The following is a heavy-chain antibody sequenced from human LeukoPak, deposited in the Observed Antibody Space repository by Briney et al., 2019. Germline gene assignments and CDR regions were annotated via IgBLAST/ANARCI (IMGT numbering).Heavy chain of an antibody. CDR1: GFTFSTYV. D-gene: IGHD2-2*01. Sequence: KAGGSLRLSCAASGFTFSTYVMSWVRQAPGKGLEWVSSISSSSTYINYADSVKGRFTIARDNAKNALYLQMNSLRAEDTAVYYCARGAGYCSSTSCYYFDYWGQGTLVTVSS. CDR2: ISSSSTYI. V-gene: IGHV3-21*01. CDR3: ARGAGYCSSTSCYYFDY. J-gene: IGHJ4*02.